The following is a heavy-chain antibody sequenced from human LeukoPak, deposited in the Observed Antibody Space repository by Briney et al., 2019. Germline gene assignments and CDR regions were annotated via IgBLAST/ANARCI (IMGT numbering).Heavy chain of an antibody. CDR1: GFTFSSYG. Sequence: GGSLRLSCAASGFTFSSYGMHWVRQAPGKGLEWVAFIRYDGSSKYYADSVKGRFTISRDNSKNTLYLQMNSLRAEDTAVYYCAKVGGYSSGWYYFDYWGQGTLVTVSS. CDR3: AKVGGYSSGWYYFDY. CDR2: IRYDGSSK. J-gene: IGHJ4*02. D-gene: IGHD6-19*01. V-gene: IGHV3-30*02.